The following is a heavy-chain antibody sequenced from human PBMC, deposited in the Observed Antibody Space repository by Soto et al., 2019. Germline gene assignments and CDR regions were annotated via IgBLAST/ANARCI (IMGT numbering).Heavy chain of an antibody. Sequence: QVQLVQSGTEVKKPGASVKISCKASGYTFTKYYIHWVRQAPGQGLEWMGIINPSGGSTTYAQKCKDRVTTTIDTSTSTIYMELSSLRSEDTTIYYCARDSELRGTIFGRVISWMYNWMDTWGQGTLVTVSS. CDR3: ARDSELRGTIFGRVISWMYNWMDT. D-gene: IGHD3-3*01. J-gene: IGHJ5*02. CDR1: GYTFTKYY. CDR2: INPSGGST. V-gene: IGHV1-46*03.